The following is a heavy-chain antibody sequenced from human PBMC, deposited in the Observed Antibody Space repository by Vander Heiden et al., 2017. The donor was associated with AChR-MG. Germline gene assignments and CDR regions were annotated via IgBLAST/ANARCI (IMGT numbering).Heavy chain of an antibody. J-gene: IGHJ5*02. CDR3: AKDTGWNDVGSGFDP. V-gene: IGHV3-43*01. CDR1: GFTFDDYT. CDR2: ISWDGGST. D-gene: IGHD1-1*01. Sequence: EVQLVESGGVVVQPGGSLRLSCAASGFTFDDYTMHWVRQAPGKGLEWVSLISWDGGSTYYADSVKGRFTISRDNSKNSLYLQMNSLRTEDTALYYCAKDTGWNDVGSGFDPWGQGTLVTVSS.